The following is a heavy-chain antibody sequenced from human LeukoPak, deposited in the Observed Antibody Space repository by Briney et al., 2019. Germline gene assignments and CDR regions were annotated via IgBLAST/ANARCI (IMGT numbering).Heavy chain of an antibody. J-gene: IGHJ5*02. CDR1: VYTFTSDD. D-gene: IGHD2-2*01. CDR2: MNPNSGNT. Sequence: GASVKVSCKASVYTFTSDDINWVRQATGQGLEWMGWMNPNSGNTGYAQKFQGRVTMTRNTHISTAYMELSSLRSEDTAVYYCARGVYCSSTSCEDGGFDPWGQGTLVTVSS. CDR3: ARGVYCSSTSCEDGGFDP. V-gene: IGHV1-8*01.